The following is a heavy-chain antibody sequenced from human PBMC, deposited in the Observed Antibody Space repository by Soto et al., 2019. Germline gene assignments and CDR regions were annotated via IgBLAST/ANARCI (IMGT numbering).Heavy chain of an antibody. CDR2: ISGRGDST. CDR1: GFTFSSYA. CDR3: AKGPVEYSTSGYFDF. J-gene: IGHJ4*02. Sequence: GGSLRLSCAASGFTFSSYAMSWVRQAPGKGLEWVSVISGRGDSTYYADSVKGRFTISRDNSKNTLYLQMHSLRAEDTAVYYCAKGPVEYSTSGYFDFWGQGSLVTVSS. V-gene: IGHV3-23*01. D-gene: IGHD6-6*01.